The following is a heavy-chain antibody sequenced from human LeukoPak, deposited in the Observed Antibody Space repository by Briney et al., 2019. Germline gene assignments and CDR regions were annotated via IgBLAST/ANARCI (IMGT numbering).Heavy chain of an antibody. Sequence: PSETLSLTCAVYGGSFSGYYWSWIRQPAGKGLEWIGRIYTSGSTNCNPSLKSRVTISVDTSKNQFSLKLSSVTAADTAVYYCARSPRILARYFDYWGQGTLVTVSS. J-gene: IGHJ4*02. CDR1: GGSFSGYY. CDR2: IYTSGST. D-gene: IGHD3-3*02. CDR3: ARSPRILARYFDY. V-gene: IGHV4-59*10.